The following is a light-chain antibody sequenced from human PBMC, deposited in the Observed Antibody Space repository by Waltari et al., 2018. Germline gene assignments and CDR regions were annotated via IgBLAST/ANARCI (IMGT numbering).Light chain of an antibody. Sequence: QSDLTQPRSVSGSPGQSVTLSCTGTSSDVGGYDYVSWYKQRPGKAPKVMVYEVSMRPSGVPDRFSGSKSGNTASLTISGLQAEDEAEYYCCSYAGSHSWVFGGGTRLTVL. J-gene: IGLJ3*02. V-gene: IGLV2-11*01. CDR1: SSDVGGYDY. CDR3: CSYAGSHSWV. CDR2: EVS.